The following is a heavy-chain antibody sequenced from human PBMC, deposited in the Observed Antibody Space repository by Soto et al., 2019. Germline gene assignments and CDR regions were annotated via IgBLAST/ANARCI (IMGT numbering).Heavy chain of an antibody. D-gene: IGHD6-19*01. CDR2: ISYDGSNK. J-gene: IGHJ4*02. CDR1: GFTFSEYG. Sequence: PGGSLRLSCAASGFTFSEYGIHWFRQAPGKGLEWVAVISYDGSNKYYADSVKGRFTISRDNSKNTLYLQMNSLRAEDTAVYYCAREGDEVAAFDYWGQGTLVTVSS. V-gene: IGHV3-30*03. CDR3: AREGDEVAAFDY.